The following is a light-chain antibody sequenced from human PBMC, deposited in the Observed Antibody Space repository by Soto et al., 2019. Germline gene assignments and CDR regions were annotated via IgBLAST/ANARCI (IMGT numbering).Light chain of an antibody. CDR1: QGIGVY. Sequence: DIQMTQSPSSLSACLGDRDTITCRASQGIGVYLAWFQQKPGKVPKLLIYAASALQSGVPSRFSGSGSGTDFTLTISSLQPEDIATYYCQKYNSAPLTFGGGTRVEIK. V-gene: IGKV1-27*01. CDR3: QKYNSAPLT. CDR2: AAS. J-gene: IGKJ4*01.